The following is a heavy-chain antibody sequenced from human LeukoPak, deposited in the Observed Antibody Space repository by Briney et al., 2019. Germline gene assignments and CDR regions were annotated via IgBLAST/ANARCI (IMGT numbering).Heavy chain of an antibody. Sequence: SGPTLVNPTQTLTLTCTFSGFSLSTSGMCVSWIRQPPGKALEWLALIDWDDDKYYSTSLKTRLTISKDTSKNQVVLTMTNMDPVGTATYYCALQVGATSTVDYWGQGTLVTVSS. V-gene: IGHV2-70*01. CDR1: GFSLSTSGMC. CDR2: IDWDDDK. J-gene: IGHJ4*02. D-gene: IGHD1-26*01. CDR3: ALQVGATSTVDY.